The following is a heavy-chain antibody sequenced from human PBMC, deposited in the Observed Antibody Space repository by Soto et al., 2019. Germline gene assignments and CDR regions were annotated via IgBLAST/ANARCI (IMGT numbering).Heavy chain of an antibody. CDR2: ISGSATST. D-gene: IGHD3-22*01. J-gene: IGHJ5*02. Sequence: EVQLLESGGGVVQPGGSLRLSCVGSDFIFSTYAMTWVRQAPGKGLEWVSTISGSATSTYYADSVKGRFTISRDTSKNTLYLQMNSLRVEDTAVYHCAKDRGHYDSRGYLAGRWFDPWGQGTPVTVSP. CDR3: AKDRGHYDSRGYLAGRWFDP. V-gene: IGHV3-23*01. CDR1: DFIFSTYA.